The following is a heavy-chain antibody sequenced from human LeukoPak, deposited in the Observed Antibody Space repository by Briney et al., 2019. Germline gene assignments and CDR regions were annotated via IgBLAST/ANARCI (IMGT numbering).Heavy chain of an antibody. CDR3: ARDYYDSSGYYY. D-gene: IGHD3-22*01. J-gene: IGHJ4*02. V-gene: IGHV1-2*02. Sequence: ASVKVSCKASGYTFTGYYMHWVRQAPEQGLEWMGWINPNSGGTNYAQKFQGRVTMTRDTSISTVYMELSRLRSDDTAVYYCARDYYDSSGYYYWGQGTLVTVSS. CDR2: INPNSGGT. CDR1: GYTFTGYY.